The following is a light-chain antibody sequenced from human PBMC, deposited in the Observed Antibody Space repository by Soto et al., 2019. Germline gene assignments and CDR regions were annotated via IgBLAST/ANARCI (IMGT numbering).Light chain of an antibody. CDR3: LQSLQFPLT. Sequence: DIVMTQTPLSLSVTPGQSASISCKSSQTLLHSNGKAYSFWYLQKAGQPPQPLTYEVSNRFSGVPDRFSGSGSGTEFTLKISRVEAEDVGVYYGLQSLQFPLTCGGGTKVEIK. CDR2: EVS. V-gene: IGKV2D-29*01. J-gene: IGKJ4*01. CDR1: QTLLHSNGKAY.